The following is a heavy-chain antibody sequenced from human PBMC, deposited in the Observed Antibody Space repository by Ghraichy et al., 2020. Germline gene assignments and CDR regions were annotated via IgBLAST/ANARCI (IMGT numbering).Heavy chain of an antibody. CDR3: ARDRGFMKQQLVPGELDY. CDR2: ISSNGGST. D-gene: IGHD6-13*01. J-gene: IGHJ4*02. V-gene: IGHV3-64*04. Sequence: YVSAISSNGGSTYYADSVKGRFTISRDNSKNTLYLQMNSLRAEDTAVYYCARDRGFMKQQLVPGELDYWGQGTLVTVSS.